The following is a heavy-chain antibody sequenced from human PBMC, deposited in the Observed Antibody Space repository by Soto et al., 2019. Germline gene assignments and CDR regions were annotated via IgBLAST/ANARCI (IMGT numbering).Heavy chain of an antibody. CDR1: GFTFSSYA. CDR3: AKGGLLETYYDFWSGPTTIDY. J-gene: IGHJ4*02. V-gene: IGHV3-23*01. Sequence: GGSLRLSCAAPGFTFSSYAMSWVRQAPGKGLEWVSAISGSGGSTYYADSVKGRFTISRDNSKNTLYLQMNSLRAEDTAVYYCAKGGLLETYYDFWSGPTTIDYWGQGTLVTVSS. D-gene: IGHD3-3*01. CDR2: ISGSGGST.